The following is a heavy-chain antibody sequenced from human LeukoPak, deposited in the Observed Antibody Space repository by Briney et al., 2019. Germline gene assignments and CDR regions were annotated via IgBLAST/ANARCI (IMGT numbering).Heavy chain of an antibody. CDR3: ARLSEGDGSGSYQHHVDY. J-gene: IGHJ4*02. D-gene: IGHD3-10*01. CDR1: GGSISSSSYY. Sequence: SETLSLTCTVSGGSISSSSYYWGWIRQPPGKGLEWIVSIYYSGSTYYNPSLKSRVTISVDTSKNQFSLKPSSVTAADTAVYYCARLSEGDGSGSYQHHVDYWGQGTLVTVSS. V-gene: IGHV4-39*01. CDR2: IYYSGST.